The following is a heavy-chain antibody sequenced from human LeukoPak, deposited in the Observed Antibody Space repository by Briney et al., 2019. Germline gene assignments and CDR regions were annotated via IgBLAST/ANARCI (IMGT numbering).Heavy chain of an antibody. Sequence: SETLSLTCAVFGGSFSGHYWSWIRQPPGKGLEWIGEINHRGTTTYNPSLKSRVTISVDTSKNQFSLKLSSVTAADTAVYYCARFIAAAGFWFDPWGQGTLVTVSS. V-gene: IGHV4-34*01. CDR3: ARFIAAAGFWFDP. CDR1: GGSFSGHY. CDR2: INHRGTT. J-gene: IGHJ5*02. D-gene: IGHD6-13*01.